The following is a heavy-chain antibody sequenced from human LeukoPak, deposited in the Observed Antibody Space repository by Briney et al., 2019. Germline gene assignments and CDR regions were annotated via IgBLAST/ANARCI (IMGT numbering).Heavy chain of an antibody. CDR1: GDSISGFY. V-gene: IGHV4-59*12. CDR2: IYYSGST. D-gene: IGHD3-10*01. J-gene: IGHJ5*02. CDR3: ARDTQSFTNWFDP. Sequence: PSETLSLTCTVSGDSISGFYWSWIRQPPGKGLEWIGYIYYSGSTNYNPSLKSRVTISVDTSKNQFSLKLSSVTAADTAVYYCARDTQSFTNWFDPWGQGTLVTVSS.